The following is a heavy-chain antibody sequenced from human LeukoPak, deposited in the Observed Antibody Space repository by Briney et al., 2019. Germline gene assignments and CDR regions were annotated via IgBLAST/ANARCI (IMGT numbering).Heavy chain of an antibody. Sequence: SETLSLTCAVYGGSFSGYYWSWIRQPPGKGLEWIGEINHSGSTNYNPSLKSRVTISVDTSKNQFSLKLSSVTAADTAVYYCARGDSYGYPYFDYWGQGTLVTVSS. CDR1: GGSFSGYY. D-gene: IGHD5-18*01. CDR3: ARGDSYGYPYFDY. J-gene: IGHJ4*02. CDR2: INHSGST. V-gene: IGHV4-34*01.